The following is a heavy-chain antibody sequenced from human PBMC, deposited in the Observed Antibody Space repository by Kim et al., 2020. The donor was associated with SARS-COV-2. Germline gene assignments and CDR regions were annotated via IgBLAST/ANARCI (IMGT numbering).Heavy chain of an antibody. CDR2: ISSSSSYI. V-gene: IGHV3-21*01. D-gene: IGHD3-10*01. J-gene: IGHJ6*02. Sequence: GGSLRLSCAASGFTFSSYSMNWVRQAPGKGLEWVSSISSSSSYIYYADSVKGRFTISRDNAKNSLYLQMNSLRAEDTAVYYCARGGRMVRALGDYGMDVWGQGTTVTVSS. CDR3: ARGGRMVRALGDYGMDV. CDR1: GFTFSSYS.